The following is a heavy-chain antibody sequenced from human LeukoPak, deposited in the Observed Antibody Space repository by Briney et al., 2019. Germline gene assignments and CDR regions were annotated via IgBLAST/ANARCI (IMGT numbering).Heavy chain of an antibody. CDR3: TKGQRANSGYFYFDY. CDR1: GFTFSNYA. V-gene: IGHV3-23*01. D-gene: IGHD3-22*01. CDR2: INYSGTKT. Sequence: GGSLRLSCAASGFTFSNYAMSWVRQAPGKGLEWVSVINYSGTKTYYAQSVKGRFTISRDNSIDTVYLQMNSLRAEDTAIYYCTKGQRANSGYFYFDYWGQGTLVTVSS. J-gene: IGHJ4*02.